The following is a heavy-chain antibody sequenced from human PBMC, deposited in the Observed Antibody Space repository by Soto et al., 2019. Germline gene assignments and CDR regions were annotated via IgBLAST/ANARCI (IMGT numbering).Heavy chain of an antibody. D-gene: IGHD6-19*01. CDR2: VSAANGYT. CDR1: GFIFTNYG. V-gene: IGHV1-18*01. Sequence: QVQLVQSGPEMKKPGASVKVSCKGSGFIFTNYGFNWSRQAPGQGLEWVGWVSAANGYTRSAQKFQDRLIMTEDSSPNTAYMELRGLGPDDTALYHCAKGRSIAVGEGSWGQGILVTVSS. CDR3: AKGRSIAVGEGS. J-gene: IGHJ4*02.